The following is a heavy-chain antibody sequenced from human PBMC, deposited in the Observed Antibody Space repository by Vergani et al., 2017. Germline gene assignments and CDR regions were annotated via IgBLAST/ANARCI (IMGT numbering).Heavy chain of an antibody. CDR3: VREGGGYCSSTSCLLDY. D-gene: IGHD2-2*01. Sequence: QVQLVQSGAEVKKPGASVTVSCKASGYIFSSYDITWVRQAPGQGPEWMGAVTIYNGDTNYAQKFQGRVTMTADTSTSTAYMELKSLRSDDTAVYYCVREGGGYCSSTSCLLDYWGQGTLVTVS. V-gene: IGHV1-18*04. J-gene: IGHJ4*02. CDR2: VTIYNGDT. CDR1: GYIFSSYD.